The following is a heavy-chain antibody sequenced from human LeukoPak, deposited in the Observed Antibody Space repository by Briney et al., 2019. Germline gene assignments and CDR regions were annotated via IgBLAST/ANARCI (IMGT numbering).Heavy chain of an antibody. CDR1: GFTFSSYE. J-gene: IGHJ4*02. V-gene: IGHV3-48*03. CDR2: ISSSGSTI. CDR3: ARGLYSYGLPHTNPFDY. D-gene: IGHD5-18*01. Sequence: GGSLRLSCAASGFTFSSYEMNWVRQAPGKGLEWVSYISSSGSTIYYADSVKGRFTISRDNAKNSLYLQMNSLRGEDTAVYYCARGLYSYGLPHTNPFDYWGQGTLVIVSS.